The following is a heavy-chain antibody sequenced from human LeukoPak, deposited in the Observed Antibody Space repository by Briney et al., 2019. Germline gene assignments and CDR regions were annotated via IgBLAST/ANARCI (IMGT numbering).Heavy chain of an antibody. CDR1: GYTFTDYY. CDR2: INPNSGGT. D-gene: IGHD3-22*01. Sequence: GASVKVSCKASGYTFTDYYMHWVRQAPGQGLEWMGWINPNSGGTNYAQKFQGRVTMTRDTSITTAYMELSRLRSDDTAVYYCARDGRHRYYYDSSGFYGSWFDPWGQGTLVTVSS. V-gene: IGHV1-2*02. J-gene: IGHJ5*02. CDR3: ARDGRHRYYYDSSGFYGSWFDP.